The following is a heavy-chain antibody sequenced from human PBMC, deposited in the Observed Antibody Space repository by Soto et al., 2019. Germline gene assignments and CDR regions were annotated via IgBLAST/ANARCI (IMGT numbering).Heavy chain of an antibody. D-gene: IGHD3-9*01. V-gene: IGHV4-4*02. CDR3: ARVSILTGYYIFDY. Sequence: PSETLSLTCAVSGGSISSSNWWSWVRQPPGKGLEWIGEIYHSGSTNYNPSLKSRVTISVDKSKNQFSLKLSSVTAADTAVYYCARVSILTGYYIFDYWGQGTLVTVSS. CDR1: GGSISSSNW. CDR2: IYHSGST. J-gene: IGHJ4*02.